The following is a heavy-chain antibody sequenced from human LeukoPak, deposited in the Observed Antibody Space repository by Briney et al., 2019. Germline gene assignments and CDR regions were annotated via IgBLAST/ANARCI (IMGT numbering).Heavy chain of an antibody. CDR1: GGSISSSSDY. CDR3: VRIAADHPKNYFHYGMDV. V-gene: IGHV4-39*01. Sequence: SETLSLTCTVSGGSISSSSDYWGWVRQPPGRGLEWIGRIHYNGITYYNPTLESRLTISVDTSKNQFSLKLSSVTAADTAVFYCVRIAADHPKNYFHYGMDVWGQGTTVTVSS. J-gene: IGHJ6*02. D-gene: IGHD6-25*01. CDR2: IHYNGIT.